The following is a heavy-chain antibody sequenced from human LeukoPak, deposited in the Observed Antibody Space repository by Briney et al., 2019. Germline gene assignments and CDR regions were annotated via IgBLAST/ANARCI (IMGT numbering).Heavy chain of an antibody. CDR1: GYTFSSFS. Sequence: PGGSLRLSCVASGYTFSSFSINWVRLAPGKGLEWVSSISVRSNYIYYADSVRGRFSISRDDARNSLYLQMDSLRGDDTAVYYCARLRRNSDSSGYYYYYDYWGQGTLVTVSS. J-gene: IGHJ4*02. CDR2: ISVRSNYI. D-gene: IGHD3-22*01. V-gene: IGHV3-21*01. CDR3: ARLRRNSDSSGYYYYYDY.